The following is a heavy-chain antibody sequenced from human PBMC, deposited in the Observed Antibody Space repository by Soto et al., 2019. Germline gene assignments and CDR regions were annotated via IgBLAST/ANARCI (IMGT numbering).Heavy chain of an antibody. CDR3: AREDFRAVTPDY. CDR2: IYHSGST. V-gene: IGHV4-30-4*01. CDR1: GGSVSSGDYY. J-gene: IGHJ4*02. D-gene: IGHD4-17*01. Sequence: QVQLQESGPGLVKPSQTLSLTCTVSGGSVSSGDYYWSWIRQPPGKGLEWIGYIYHSGSTYYNPSLKSRVTIPVHTSKNQFSLKLSSVTAADTAVYYCAREDFRAVTPDYCGQGTLVTFSS.